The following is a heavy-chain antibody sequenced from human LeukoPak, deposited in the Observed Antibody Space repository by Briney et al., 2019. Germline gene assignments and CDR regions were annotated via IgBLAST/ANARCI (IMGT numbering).Heavy chain of an antibody. CDR1: SGSISTYY. J-gene: IGHJ4*02. CDR2: IYYSGST. CDR3: VRGSGWYYY. V-gene: IGHV4-59*01. D-gene: IGHD6-19*01. Sequence: PSETLSLTCTVSSGSISTYYWSWIRQPPGKGLEWIGYIYYSGSTNYNPSLKSRVTISVDTSKNQFSLKLSSVTAADTAVYYCVRGSGWYYYWGQGTLVTVAS.